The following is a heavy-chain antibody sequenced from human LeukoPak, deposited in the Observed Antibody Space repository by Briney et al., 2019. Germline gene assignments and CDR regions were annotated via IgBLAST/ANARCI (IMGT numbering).Heavy chain of an antibody. J-gene: IGHJ6*02. CDR3: ARAVGYYDSSGYYWEGGWDV. CDR1: GGSISSYY. V-gene: IGHV4-4*07. Sequence: SETLSLTCTVSGGSISSYYWSWIRQPAGKGLESIGRIYTSGSTNYNPSLKSRVTMSVDTSKNQFSLKLSSVTAADTAVYYCARAVGYYDSSGYYWEGGWDVWGQGTTVTVSS. D-gene: IGHD3-22*01. CDR2: IYTSGST.